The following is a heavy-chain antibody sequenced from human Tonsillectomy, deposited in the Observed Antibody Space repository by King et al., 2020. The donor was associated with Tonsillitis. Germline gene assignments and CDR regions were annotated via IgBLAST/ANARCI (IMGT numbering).Heavy chain of an antibody. J-gene: IGHJ4*02. D-gene: IGHD3-16*01. CDR3: ARSVRGGFDY. CDR2: MYYSGTI. V-gene: IGHV4-39*01. CDR1: GGSISSSDHY. Sequence: QLQESGPGVVKPSETLSLTCTVSGGSISSSDHYWAWIRQPPGKGLEWIGYMYYSGTIFYNPSLKSRITISGGTSENRFSLKLSSVTAADTAVYFCARSVRGGFDYWGQGALVTVSS.